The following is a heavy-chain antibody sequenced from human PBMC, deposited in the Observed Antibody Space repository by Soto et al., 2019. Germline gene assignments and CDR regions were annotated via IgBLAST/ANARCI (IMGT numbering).Heavy chain of an antibody. Sequence: ASVKVSCKASGYSFTSYAIYWVRQAPGQRLEWMGWINAGNGNTKYSQKLQGRVTFTGDTSASTAHMELSSLRSEDTAVYFCAGGVENIVVVLDVFGYYGMDVWGQGTTVTVSS. D-gene: IGHD2-2*01. V-gene: IGHV1-3*01. CDR2: INAGNGNT. CDR3: AGGVENIVVVLDVFGYYGMDV. J-gene: IGHJ6*02. CDR1: GYSFTSYA.